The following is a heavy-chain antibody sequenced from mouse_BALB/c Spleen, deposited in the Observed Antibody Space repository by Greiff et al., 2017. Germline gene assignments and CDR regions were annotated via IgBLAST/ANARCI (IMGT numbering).Heavy chain of an antibody. J-gene: IGHJ4*01. CDR3: AKDWADYYAMDY. D-gene: IGHD4-1*01. CDR2: INPSTGYT. CDR1: GYTFTSYW. V-gene: IGHV1-7*01. Sequence: VQLHQSGAELAKPGASVKMSCKASGYTFTSYWMHWVKQRPGQGLEWIGYINPSTGYTEYNQKFKDKATLTADKSSSTAYMQLSSLTSEDSAVYYCAKDWADYYAMDYWGQGTSVTVSS.